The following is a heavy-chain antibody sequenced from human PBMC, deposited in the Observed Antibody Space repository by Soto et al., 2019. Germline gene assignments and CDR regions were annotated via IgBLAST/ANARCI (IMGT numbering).Heavy chain of an antibody. CDR2: VYYSGSA. CDR1: GGSISTYY. Sequence: SETLSLTCTVSGGSISTYYWTWIRQFPGKGLEWIGYVYYSGSAKYNPSLKSRVTISIDTSKKQFSLKLSSVTAADTAVYYCARQEYNYGHRCLDLWGQGTLVTVSS. J-gene: IGHJ5*02. CDR3: ARQEYNYGHRCLDL. V-gene: IGHV4-59*08. D-gene: IGHD5-18*01.